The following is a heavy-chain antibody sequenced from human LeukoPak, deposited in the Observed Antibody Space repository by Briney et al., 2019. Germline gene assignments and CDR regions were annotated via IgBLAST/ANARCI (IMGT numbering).Heavy chain of an antibody. CDR3: ARVKDPGGYYYYYYMDV. CDR2: IYYSGST. V-gene: IGHV4-61*05. Sequence: SETLSLTCTVSGGSISSGSYYWGWIRQPPGKGLEWIGYIYYSGSTNYNPSLKSRVTISVDKSKNQFSLKLSSVTAADTAMYYCARVKDPGGYYYYYYMDVWGKGTTVTVSS. J-gene: IGHJ6*03. CDR1: GGSISSGSYY. D-gene: IGHD3-16*01.